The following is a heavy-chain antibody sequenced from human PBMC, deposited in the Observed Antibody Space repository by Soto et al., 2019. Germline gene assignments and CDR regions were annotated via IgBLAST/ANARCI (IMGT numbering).Heavy chain of an antibody. D-gene: IGHD3-3*01. CDR3: ATVPITIFGVVTFPPYFDY. J-gene: IGHJ4*02. CDR2: FDPEDGET. V-gene: IGHV1-24*01. Sequence: ASVKVSCKVSGYTLTELSMHWVRQAPGKGLEWMGGFDPEDGETIYAQKFQGRVTMTEDTSTDTAYMELSSLRSEDTAVYYCATVPITIFGVVTFPPYFDYWGQGTLVTAPQ. CDR1: GYTLTELS.